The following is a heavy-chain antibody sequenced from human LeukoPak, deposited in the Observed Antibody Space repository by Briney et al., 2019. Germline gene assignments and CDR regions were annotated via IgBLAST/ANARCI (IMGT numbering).Heavy chain of an antibody. J-gene: IGHJ4*02. CDR2: IYYTGNT. CDR3: ARQTGSGLFTLP. V-gene: IGHV4-39*01. CDR1: GVSISSSNSY. Sequence: PSETLSLTCTVSGVSISSSNSYWGWIRQPPGKGLEWIGSIYYTGNTYYNACLKSRVTTSIDTSKNQISLRLTSVTAADTAMYYCARQTGSGLFTLPGGQGTLVTVSS. D-gene: IGHD3/OR15-3a*01.